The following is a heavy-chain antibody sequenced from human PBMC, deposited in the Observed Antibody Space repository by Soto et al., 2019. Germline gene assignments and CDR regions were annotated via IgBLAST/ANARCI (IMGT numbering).Heavy chain of an antibody. V-gene: IGHV3-23*01. CDR2: ISGSGSST. CDR3: AKEESSSWAVVSWYFGL. J-gene: IGHJ2*01. D-gene: IGHD6-13*01. Sequence: GGSLRLSCAASGLTFSSYAMNWVRQAPGKGLEWVSGISGSGSSTYYAGSVKGRLTISRDNSKNTLYLRMNSLRAEDTAVYYCAKEESSSWAVVSWYFGLWGRGTLVTVSS. CDR1: GLTFSSYA.